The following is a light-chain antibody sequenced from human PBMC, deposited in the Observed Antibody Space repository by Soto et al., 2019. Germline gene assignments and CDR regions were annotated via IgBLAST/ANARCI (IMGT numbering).Light chain of an antibody. V-gene: IGKV1-39*01. Sequence: QMSLSPAHLSVAEGDRVTLGCRPSQSISSYLNWYQQKPGKAPKLLIYAASSLHSGVPSSFSCSGSGTDFTLTISSLQPEDFVPYYWPHYSTSPKTSRLGTKVDI. J-gene: IGKJ1*01. CDR2: AAS. CDR3: PHYSTSPKT. CDR1: QSISSY.